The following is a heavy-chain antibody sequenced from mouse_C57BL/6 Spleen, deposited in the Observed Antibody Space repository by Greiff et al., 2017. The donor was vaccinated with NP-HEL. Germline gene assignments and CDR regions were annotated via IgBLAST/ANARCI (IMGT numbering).Heavy chain of an antibody. CDR3: ARSEDSYDGGHRDY. Sequence: EVKLMESGAELVKPGASVKLSCTASGFNITDYYMHWVKQRTEQSLEWIGRIDPEDGETKYAPKFKGKATLPANTSSNTAYLQLSSLTSEETAVYYCARSEDSYDGGHRDYWGQGTSVTVSS. CDR1: GFNITDYY. CDR2: IDPEDGET. V-gene: IGHV14-2*01. D-gene: IGHD2-10*01. J-gene: IGHJ4*01.